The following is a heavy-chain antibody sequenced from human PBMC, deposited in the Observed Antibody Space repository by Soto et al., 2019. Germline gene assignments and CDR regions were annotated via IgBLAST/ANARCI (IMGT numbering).Heavy chain of an antibody. CDR1: GFTFSSYW. V-gene: IGHV3-7*01. CDR2: IKQDGSEK. CDR3: ARDRPDFWSGYRYYMDV. Sequence: GGSLRLSCAASGFTFSSYWMSWVRQAPGKGLEWVANIKQDGSEKYYVDSVKGRFTISRDNAKNSLYLQMNSLRAEDTAVYYCARDRPDFWSGYRYYMDVWGKGTTVTVSS. J-gene: IGHJ6*03. D-gene: IGHD3-3*01.